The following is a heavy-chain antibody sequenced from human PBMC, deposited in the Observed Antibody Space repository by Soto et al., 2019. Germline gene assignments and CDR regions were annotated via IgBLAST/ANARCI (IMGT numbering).Heavy chain of an antibody. CDR3: ARVGRFLEWLSPYFDY. J-gene: IGHJ4*02. V-gene: IGHV4-34*01. Sequence: QVQLQQWGAGLLKPSETLSLSCVVYGGSFSDYSWSWIRQPPGKGPEWIGEINHSGSTNYNPSLKSRVTISIDTSKNQFSLKLSSVTAADTAVYYCARVGRFLEWLSPYFDYWGQGTLVTVSS. CDR2: INHSGST. D-gene: IGHD3-3*01. CDR1: GGSFSDYS.